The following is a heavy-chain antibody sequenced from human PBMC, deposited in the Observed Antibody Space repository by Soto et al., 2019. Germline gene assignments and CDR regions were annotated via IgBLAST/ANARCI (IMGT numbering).Heavy chain of an antibody. D-gene: IGHD2-15*01. CDR2: INPNSGGT. J-gene: IGHJ3*02. CDR1: GYFFTDYY. V-gene: IGHV1-2*02. Sequence: ASVKVSCKASGYFFTDYYIHWVRQAPGQGLEWMGWINPNSGGTTFAEKFEARVTLTRDTSISAVYMELSRLRSDDTAVYYCARDDGQSRDIFDIWGQGTMVTVSS. CDR3: ARDDGQSRDIFDI.